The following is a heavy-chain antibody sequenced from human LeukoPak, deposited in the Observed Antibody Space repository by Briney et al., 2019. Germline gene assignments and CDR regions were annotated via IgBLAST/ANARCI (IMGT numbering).Heavy chain of an antibody. D-gene: IGHD6-6*01. J-gene: IGHJ4*02. Sequence: GGSLRLSCAASGFTFSDYDMAWARQAPGRGPEWVSFIRKNSATIYYADSVRGRFTISRDNAKNSLYLQMNSLRAEDTAVYYCARGKYSSSSFDCWGQGTLVTVSS. CDR1: GFTFSDYD. CDR2: IRKNSATI. V-gene: IGHV3-48*04. CDR3: ARGKYSSSSFDC.